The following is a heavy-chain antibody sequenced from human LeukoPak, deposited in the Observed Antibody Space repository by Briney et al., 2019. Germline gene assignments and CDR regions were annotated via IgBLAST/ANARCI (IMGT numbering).Heavy chain of an antibody. CDR3: AKGRGIAVAVIDY. D-gene: IGHD6-19*01. V-gene: IGHV3-21*01. J-gene: IGHJ4*02. CDR2: ISSSISYI. Sequence: GGSLRLSCAASGFTFSSYSMNWVRQAPGKGLEWVSSISSSISYIYYADSVKGRFTISRDNSKNTLYLQMNSLRAEDTAVYYCAKGRGIAVAVIDYWGQGTLVTVSS. CDR1: GFTFSSYS.